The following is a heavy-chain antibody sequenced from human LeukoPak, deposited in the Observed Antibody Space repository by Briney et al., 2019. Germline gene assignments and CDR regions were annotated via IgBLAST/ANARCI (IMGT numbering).Heavy chain of an antibody. CDR2: ISSSSSYI. CDR1: GFTFSSYS. V-gene: IGHV3-21*01. J-gene: IGHJ6*04. D-gene: IGHD3-10*02. CDR3: AELGITMIGGV. Sequence: GGSLRLSCAASGFTFSSYSMNWVRQAPGKGLEWVSSISSSSSYIYYGDSVKGRFTISRDNAKNSLYLQMNSLRAEDTAVYYCAELGITMIGGVWGKGTTVTISS.